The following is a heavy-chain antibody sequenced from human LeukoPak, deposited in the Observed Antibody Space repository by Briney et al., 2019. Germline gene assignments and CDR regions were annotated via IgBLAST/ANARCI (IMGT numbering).Heavy chain of an antibody. CDR3: ARQQTRGYSYGTIDY. CDR2: IYYSGST. Sequence: SGTLSLTCAVSGGSISSNYWWSWVRQPPGKGLEWIGYIYYSGSTNYNPSLKSRVTISVDTSKNQFSLKLSSVTAADTAVYYCARQQTRGYSYGTIDYWGQGTLVIVS. V-gene: IGHV4-4*02. D-gene: IGHD5-18*01. CDR1: GGSISSNYW. J-gene: IGHJ4*02.